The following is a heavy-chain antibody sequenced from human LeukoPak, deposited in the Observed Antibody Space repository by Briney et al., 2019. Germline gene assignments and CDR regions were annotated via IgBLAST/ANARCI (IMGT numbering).Heavy chain of an antibody. V-gene: IGHV4-59*12. Sequence: SETLSLTCTVSGGSISTYYWTWIRQPPGKRLEWIGFIHYTGSTNYNPSLKSRVTISVDTSKNQFSLKLNSVTAADTAVYYCARSSGSRYYIDYWGQGTLVTVSS. CDR2: IHYTGST. CDR3: ARSSGSRYYIDY. D-gene: IGHD1-26*01. CDR1: GGSISTYY. J-gene: IGHJ4*02.